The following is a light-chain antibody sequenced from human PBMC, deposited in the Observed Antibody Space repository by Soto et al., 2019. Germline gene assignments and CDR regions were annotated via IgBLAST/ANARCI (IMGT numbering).Light chain of an antibody. CDR1: ESISRN. V-gene: IGKV1-39*01. CDR3: QQSYSTPYT. Sequence: DIQMTPSPSSLSASVGDRVTITCRASESISRNLNWYQRKPGKAPRLLMYAASSLQSGVPSRFSGSGSGTDFTLTISSLQPEDSATYYCQQSYSTPYTFGQGTKLEIK. CDR2: AAS. J-gene: IGKJ2*01.